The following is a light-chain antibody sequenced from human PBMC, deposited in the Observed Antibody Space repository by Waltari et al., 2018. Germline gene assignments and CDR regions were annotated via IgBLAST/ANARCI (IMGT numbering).Light chain of an antibody. CDR1: SSDIGFYKL. V-gene: IGLV2-23*02. CDR2: EVT. Sequence: QSPLTQPASVSGSPGQSITISCTGTSSDIGFYKLVSWYQQYPGKAPKVMIYEVTKRPSGVSNRVSGSKSGNTASLTISGLQSEDEADYYCFSYACTSSGVFGTGTKVTVL. J-gene: IGLJ1*01. CDR3: FSYACTSSGV.